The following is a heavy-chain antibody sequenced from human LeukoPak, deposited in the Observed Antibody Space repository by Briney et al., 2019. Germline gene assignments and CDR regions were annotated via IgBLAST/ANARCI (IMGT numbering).Heavy chain of an antibody. D-gene: IGHD2-8*01. CDR1: GFTVTSYW. CDR2: IKEDGSEK. CDR3: ARDNGF. Sequence: PGGSLRLSCAASGFTVTSYWMNWVRQAPGKGLEWVANIKEDGSEKYYVDSVKGRFTISRDNAKNSVYLQMNSLRAEDTAVYYCARDNGFWGQGTLVSVSS. V-gene: IGHV3-7*03. J-gene: IGHJ4*02.